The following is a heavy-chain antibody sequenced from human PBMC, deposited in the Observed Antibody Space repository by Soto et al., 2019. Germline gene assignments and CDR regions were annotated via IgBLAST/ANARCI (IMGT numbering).Heavy chain of an antibody. CDR3: STTFHTTPTRDY. J-gene: IGHJ4*02. CDR1: GFTVSSNY. Sequence: EVQLVETGGGLIQPGGSLRRSCAASGFTVSSNYMSWVRQAPGKGLEWVSVIYSGGSTYYADSVKGRFTISRDNSKNTLYLQMNSLRAEDTAVYYCSTTFHTTPTRDYWGQGTLVTVSS. CDR2: IYSGGST. D-gene: IGHD3-16*01. V-gene: IGHV3-53*02.